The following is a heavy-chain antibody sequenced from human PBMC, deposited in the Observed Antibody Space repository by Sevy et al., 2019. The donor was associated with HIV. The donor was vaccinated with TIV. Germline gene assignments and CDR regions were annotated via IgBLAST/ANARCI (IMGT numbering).Heavy chain of an antibody. V-gene: IGHV3-48*01. J-gene: IGHJ4*02. CDR2: ISSGFSTI. CDR3: ARDNGDYFLSTSVFDY. CDR1: GFTFSSYS. Sequence: GGSLRLSCAASGFTFSSYSMNWVRQAPGKVLEWVSYISSGFSTIHYADSVKGRFTISRDNAKNSLYLQMNRLRAEDTAVYYCARDNGDYFLSTSVFDYWGQGTLVTVSS. D-gene: IGHD4-17*01.